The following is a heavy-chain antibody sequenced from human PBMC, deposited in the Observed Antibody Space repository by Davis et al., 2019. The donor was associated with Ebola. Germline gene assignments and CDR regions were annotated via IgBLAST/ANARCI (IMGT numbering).Heavy chain of an antibody. CDR3: ARVGKGLRWRDY. V-gene: IGHV3-53*01. CDR1: GFTVSSNY. J-gene: IGHJ4*02. CDR2: IYSGGST. Sequence: GESLKISCAASGFTVSSNYMSWVRQAPGKGLEWVSVIYSGGSTYYADSLKGRFTISRDNSKNTLYLQMNSLRAEDTAVYYCARVGKGLRWRDYWGQGTLVTVSS. D-gene: IGHD4-23*01.